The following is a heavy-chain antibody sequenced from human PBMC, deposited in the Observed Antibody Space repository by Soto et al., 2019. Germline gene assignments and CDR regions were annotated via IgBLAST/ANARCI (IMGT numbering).Heavy chain of an antibody. CDR2: LIPIFGTA. V-gene: IGHV1-69*06. D-gene: IGHD2-2*01. CDR3: AGRCDGTNCLGHFYY. J-gene: IGHJ4*02. Sequence: QVQLVQSGAEVKKPGSSVKVSCRASGGTFNNYVINWVRQAPGQGLEWMAGLIPIFGTAHYAQKFQGRVTITADKSTSTAYMELNSLRSEDTAVYYCAGRCDGTNCLGHFYYWGQGNLVTVSS. CDR1: GGTFNNYV.